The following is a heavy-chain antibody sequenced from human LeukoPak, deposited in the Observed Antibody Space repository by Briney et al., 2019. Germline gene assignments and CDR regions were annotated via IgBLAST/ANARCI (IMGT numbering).Heavy chain of an antibody. Sequence: GGSLRISCAASGFTFSSYWMHWVRQAPGKGLVWVSRIKSDETSISYADSVKGRFTISRDNAKNTLYLQMNSLRAEDTAVYYCARGDGGSYSAHFDYWGQGTLVTVSS. V-gene: IGHV3-74*01. D-gene: IGHD1-26*01. CDR3: ARGDGGSYSAHFDY. J-gene: IGHJ4*02. CDR2: IKSDETSI. CDR1: GFTFSSYW.